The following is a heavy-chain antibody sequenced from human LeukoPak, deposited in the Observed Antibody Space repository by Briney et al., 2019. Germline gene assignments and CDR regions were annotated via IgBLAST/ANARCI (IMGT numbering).Heavy chain of an antibody. V-gene: IGHV4-34*01. J-gene: IGHJ3*02. D-gene: IGHD3-10*01. CDR2: INHSGST. CDR3: ARGDYGSGSYYNPDAFDI. Sequence: SETLSLTCAVYGGSFSGYYWSWIRQPPGKGLEWIGEINHSGSTNYNPSLKSRVTISVDTSKNQFSLKLSSVTAADTAVYYCARGDYGSGSYYNPDAFDIWGQGTMVTVSP. CDR1: GGSFSGYY.